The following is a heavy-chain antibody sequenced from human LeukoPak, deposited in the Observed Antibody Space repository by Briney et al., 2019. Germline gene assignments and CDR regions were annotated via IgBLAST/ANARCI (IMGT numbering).Heavy chain of an antibody. V-gene: IGHV3-23*01. J-gene: IGHJ4*02. CDR3: AKDLRSSILYYFDY. CDR1: GSTFSSYA. CDR2: ISGSGGST. D-gene: IGHD6-13*01. Sequence: PGGSLRLSCAASGSTFSSYAMSWVRQAPGKGLEWVSGISGSGGSTYYADSVKGRFTISRDNSKNTLYLQMNSLRAEDTAIYYCAKDLRSSILYYFDYWGQGTLVTVSS.